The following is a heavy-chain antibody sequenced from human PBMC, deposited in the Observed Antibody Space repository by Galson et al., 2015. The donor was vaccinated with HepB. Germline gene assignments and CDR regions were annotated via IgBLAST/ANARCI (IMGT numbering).Heavy chain of an antibody. CDR3: ARHSSGWYDPTGGGVDY. Sequence: ETLSLTCTVSGGSISSYYWSWIRQPPGKGLEWIGYIYYSGSTNYNPSLKSRVTISVDTSKNQFSLKLSSVTAADTAVYYCARHSSGWYDPTGGGVDYWGQGTLVTVSS. CDR1: GGSISSYY. CDR2: IYYSGST. V-gene: IGHV4-59*01. J-gene: IGHJ4*02. D-gene: IGHD6-19*01.